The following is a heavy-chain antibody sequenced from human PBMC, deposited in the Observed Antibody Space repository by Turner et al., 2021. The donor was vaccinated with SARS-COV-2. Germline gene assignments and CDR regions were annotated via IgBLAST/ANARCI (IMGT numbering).Heavy chain of an antibody. D-gene: IGHD6-19*01. CDR1: GFTFSSYA. CDR2: ISSNGGST. CDR3: FGSGWYLGDY. J-gene: IGHJ4*02. V-gene: IGHV3-64D*06. Sequence: EVQLVESGGGLVQPGESLRLSCSASGFTFSSYAMHWVRQAPGKGLEYVSAISSNGGSTYYADSEKGRFSISRDNSKNTVYLQMSSLRVDDTAIYYCFGSGWYLGDYWGQGALVTVSS.